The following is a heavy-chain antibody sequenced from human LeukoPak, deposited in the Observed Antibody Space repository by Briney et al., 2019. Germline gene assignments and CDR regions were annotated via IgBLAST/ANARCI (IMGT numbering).Heavy chain of an antibody. Sequence: TGGSLRLSCAASGFTFSSYAMSWVRQAPGKGLEWVSAISGSGGSTHYPDSVKGRFTISRDNSKSTVYLRMNSLRAEDTAVYYCAKAWYYYDSGSYNNWGQGTLVTVSS. V-gene: IGHV3-23*01. CDR1: GFTFSSYA. CDR2: ISGSGGST. J-gene: IGHJ4*02. D-gene: IGHD3-22*01. CDR3: AKAWYYYDSGSYNN.